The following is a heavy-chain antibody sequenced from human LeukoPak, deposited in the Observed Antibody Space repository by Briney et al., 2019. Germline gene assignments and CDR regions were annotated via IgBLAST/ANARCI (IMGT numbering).Heavy chain of an antibody. CDR3: ARLWFGGYYFDY. D-gene: IGHD3-10*01. CDR1: GFTVSSNY. V-gene: IGHV3-53*01. Sequence: PGGSLRFSCAASGFTVSSNYMSWVRQAPGKGLEWVSVIYAGGSTYYADSVKGRFTISRDNSKNTLYLQMNSLRAEDTAVYYCARLWFGGYYFDYWGQGTLVTVSS. J-gene: IGHJ4*02. CDR2: IYAGGST.